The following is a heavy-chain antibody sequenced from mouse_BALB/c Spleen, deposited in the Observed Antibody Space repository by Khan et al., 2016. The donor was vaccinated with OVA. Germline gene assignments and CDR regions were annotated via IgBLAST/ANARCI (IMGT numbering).Heavy chain of an antibody. CDR1: GFNIKDDD. D-gene: IGHD3-1*01. J-gene: IGHJ3*01. Sequence: VQLQQSGAELVRPGALVKLSCKASGFNIKDDDMHGVKQRPEQGLEWIGWIDPENGNTIYDPKFQGKASIKADTSTNTAYLQLSSLSSEGTAVYFCARSGYEAWFAYWGPGTLVSVSA. CDR2: IDPENGNT. CDR3: ARSGYEAWFAY. V-gene: IGHV14-1*02.